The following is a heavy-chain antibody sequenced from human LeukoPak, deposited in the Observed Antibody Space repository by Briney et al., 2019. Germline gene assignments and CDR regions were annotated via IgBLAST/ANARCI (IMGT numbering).Heavy chain of an antibody. CDR1: GFTFSNAW. J-gene: IGHJ4*02. V-gene: IGHV3-15*01. Sequence: PGGSLRLSCAASGFTFSNAWMSWVRQAPGKGLEWVGRIKSKTDGGTTDYAAPVKGRFTISRDDSKNTLYLQMNSLKTEDTAVCYCTTGITMVRGVPGVYFDYWGQGTLVTVSS. D-gene: IGHD3-10*01. CDR3: TTGITMVRGVPGVYFDY. CDR2: IKSKTDGGTT.